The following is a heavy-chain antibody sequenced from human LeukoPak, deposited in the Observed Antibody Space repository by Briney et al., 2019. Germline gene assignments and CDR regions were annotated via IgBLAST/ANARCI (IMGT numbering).Heavy chain of an antibody. CDR3: ARDLKLKLPASSGYSYGMDV. V-gene: IGHV3-48*03. D-gene: IGHD1-7*01. Sequence: GGSLRLSCAASGFTFSSYEMNWVRQAPGKGLEWVSYISSSGSTIYYADSVKGRFTISRDNAKNSLYLQMNSLRAEDTAVYYCARDLKLKLPASSGYSYGMDVWGQGTTVTVSS. CDR1: GFTFSSYE. CDR2: ISSSGSTI. J-gene: IGHJ6*02.